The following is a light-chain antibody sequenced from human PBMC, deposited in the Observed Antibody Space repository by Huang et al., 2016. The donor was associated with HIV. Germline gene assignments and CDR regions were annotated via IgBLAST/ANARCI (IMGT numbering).Light chain of an antibody. CDR2: GAS. J-gene: IGKJ2*01. Sequence: EIVLTQSPAILSVSPGERATLSCRASQNVRSSFAWYQQRPGQPPSLLIAGASTRATSLPARFSGSGSGTEFTLTISSLQSEDCAVYYCQQYENWPPEYTFGQGTKLGL. V-gene: IGKV3-15*01. CDR3: QQYENWPPEYT. CDR1: QNVRSS.